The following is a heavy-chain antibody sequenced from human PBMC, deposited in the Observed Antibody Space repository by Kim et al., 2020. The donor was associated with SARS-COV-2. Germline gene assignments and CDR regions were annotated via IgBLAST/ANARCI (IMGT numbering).Heavy chain of an antibody. V-gene: IGHV4-39*07. CDR3: ASNIGWGHAVFVPAF. CDR1: GVSISTNSYY. CDR2: VYYSGTT. D-gene: IGHD3-10*02. J-gene: IGHJ3*01. Sequence: SETLSLTCTVSGVSISTNSYYWGWVRQPPGKGLEWIGSVYYSGTTYYNPSLKSRVTISVDTSKNQFSLKLSSVTAADTAVYYCASNIGWGHAVFVPAF.